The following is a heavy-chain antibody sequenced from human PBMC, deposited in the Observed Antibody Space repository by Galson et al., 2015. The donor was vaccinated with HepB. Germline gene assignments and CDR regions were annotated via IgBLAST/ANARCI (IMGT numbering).Heavy chain of an antibody. CDR3: ARGIVGATTPVFPLDDNWFDP. CDR1: GGSISSYY. D-gene: IGHD1-26*01. Sequence: SETLSLTCTVSGGSISSYYWSWIRQPPGKGLEWIGYIYYSGSTNYNPSLKSRVTISVDTSKNQFSLKLSSVTAADTAVYYCARGIVGATTPVFPLDDNWFDPWGQGTLVTVSS. J-gene: IGHJ5*02. V-gene: IGHV4-59*08. CDR2: IYYSGST.